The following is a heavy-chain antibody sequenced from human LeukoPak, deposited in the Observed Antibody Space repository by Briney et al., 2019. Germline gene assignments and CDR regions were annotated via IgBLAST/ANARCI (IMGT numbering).Heavy chain of an antibody. CDR1: GGSIRSYY. CDR3: ARGGGSTDYYDSSGYF. J-gene: IGHJ4*02. D-gene: IGHD3-22*01. V-gene: IGHV4-59*01. CDR2: IYYSGST. Sequence: SETLSLTCTVSGGSIRSYYWSWIRQPPGKGLEWIGYIYYSGSTNHNPSLKSRVTISVDTSKNQFSLKLSSVTAADTAVYYCARGGGSTDYYDSSGYFWGQGTLVTVSS.